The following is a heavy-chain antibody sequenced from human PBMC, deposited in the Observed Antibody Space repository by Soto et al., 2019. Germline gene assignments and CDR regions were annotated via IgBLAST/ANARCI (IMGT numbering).Heavy chain of an antibody. Sequence: QVQLVQSGAEVKKPGSSVKVSCKASGGTFNSYAISWVRQAPGQGLEWMGGTIPIFRTADYAQKFQGRVTITADESTSTAYMELTSLRSEDTAVYYCGSQQLGRFYYYGMDVWGQGTTVTVSS. CDR2: TIPIFRTA. J-gene: IGHJ6*02. D-gene: IGHD6-6*01. CDR1: GGTFNSYA. CDR3: GSQQLGRFYYYGMDV. V-gene: IGHV1-69*12.